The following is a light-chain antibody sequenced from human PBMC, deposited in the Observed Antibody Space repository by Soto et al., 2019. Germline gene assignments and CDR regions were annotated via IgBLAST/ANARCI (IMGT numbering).Light chain of an antibody. J-gene: IGLJ3*02. CDR2: EVN. V-gene: IGLV2-14*01. Sequence: QSALTQPASVSASPGQSITISCTGTSSDAGGYKFVSWYQHHPGKARKLMIYEVNNRPSGVSNRFSGSKSGNTASLTISGLQPEDEADYYCLSYTSANTRVFGGGTKLTVL. CDR3: LSYTSANTRV. CDR1: SSDAGGYKF.